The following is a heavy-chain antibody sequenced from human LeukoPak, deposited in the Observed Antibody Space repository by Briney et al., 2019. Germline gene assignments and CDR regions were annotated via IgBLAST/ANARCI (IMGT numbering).Heavy chain of an antibody. D-gene: IGHD5-12*01. J-gene: IGHJ6*02. Sequence: QAGGSLRLSCAASGFTFSSNAMHWVRQAPGKGLEWVAFISYDGTNKYYADSVKGRFTISRDNSKNTLYLQMNSLRAEDTAVYYCAKDGEDSGYDLSSYYYYGMDVWGQGTTVTVSS. V-gene: IGHV3-30*18. CDR2: ISYDGTNK. CDR3: AKDGEDSGYDLSSYYYYGMDV. CDR1: GFTFSSNA.